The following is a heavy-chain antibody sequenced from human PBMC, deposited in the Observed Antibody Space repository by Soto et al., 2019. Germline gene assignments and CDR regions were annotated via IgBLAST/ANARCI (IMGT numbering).Heavy chain of an antibody. Sequence: GGSLRLSCVASGFTFSDRYIGWVRQAPGKGLEWVGRSRDKARSYSTEYAAAVKGRFTISRDESKNSFYLQMNSLKSEDTALYYCAKDLKTGTSYHYYGMDVWGQGTTVTVSS. V-gene: IGHV3-72*01. CDR1: GFTFSDRY. CDR3: AKDLKTGTSYHYYGMDV. CDR2: SRDKARSYST. D-gene: IGHD1-7*01. J-gene: IGHJ6*02.